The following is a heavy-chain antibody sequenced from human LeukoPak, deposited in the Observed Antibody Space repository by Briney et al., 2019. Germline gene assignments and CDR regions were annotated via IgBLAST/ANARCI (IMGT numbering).Heavy chain of an antibody. V-gene: IGHV3-49*04. CDR2: IRSKAYGGTT. J-gene: IGHJ5*02. CDR3: TRGGGYNWA. CDR1: GFTFGDYA. D-gene: IGHD5-24*01. Sequence: PGGSLRLSCTASGFTFGDYAMSWVRQAPGKGLEWVGFIRSKAYGGTTEYAASVKGRFTISRDDSKSIAYLQMNSLKTEDTAVYYCTRGGGYNWAWGQGTLVTVSS.